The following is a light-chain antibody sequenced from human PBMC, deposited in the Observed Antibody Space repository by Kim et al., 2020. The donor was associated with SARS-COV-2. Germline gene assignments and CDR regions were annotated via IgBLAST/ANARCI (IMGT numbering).Light chain of an antibody. V-gene: IGLV3-9*01. CDR2: RDS. CDR1: NIGSKN. J-gene: IGLJ2*01. CDR3: QVWDSSTGKV. Sequence: SYELTQPLSVSVALGQTARITCGGNNIGSKNVHWYQQKPGQAPVLVIYRDSNRPSGIPERFSGSNSGNTATLTISRAQAGDEADYYCQVWDSSTGKVIGG.